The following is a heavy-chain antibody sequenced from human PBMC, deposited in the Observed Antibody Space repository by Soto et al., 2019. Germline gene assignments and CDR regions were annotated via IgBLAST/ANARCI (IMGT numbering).Heavy chain of an antibody. D-gene: IGHD3-3*01. V-gene: IGHV2-5*02. CDR3: AHRVRRTVFGLVTTTASYFDF. CDR2: IYWDDDK. J-gene: IGHJ4*02. CDR1: VFSLTTSGVG. Sequence: QITLNESGPTVVRPTETLTLTCSFAVFSLTTSGVGVGWIRQSPGKAPARLALIYWDDDKRYSASLKSRLTIAKDNAKNQVVLTVSDLDPADTATYYCAHRVRRTVFGLVTTTASYFDFWRQGTPVAVSS.